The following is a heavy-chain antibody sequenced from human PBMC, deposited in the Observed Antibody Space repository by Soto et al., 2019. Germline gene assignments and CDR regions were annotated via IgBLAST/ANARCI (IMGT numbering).Heavy chain of an antibody. V-gene: IGHV3-7*03. CDR2: LNQDGSEK. J-gene: IGHJ4*02. D-gene: IGHD3-22*01. CDR1: GFTFTDYW. Sequence: VGSLRLSCAASGFTFTDYWMSWVRQAPGKGLEWVANLNQDGSEKNCVDSVKGRFTISRDNAKNSVYLQMNSLKTEDTAVYYCVRATYFSDSSGYTRCFDYWGQGTLVTVSS. CDR3: VRATYFSDSSGYTRCFDY.